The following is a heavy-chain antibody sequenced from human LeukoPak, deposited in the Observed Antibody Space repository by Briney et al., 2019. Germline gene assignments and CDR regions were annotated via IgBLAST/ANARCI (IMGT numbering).Heavy chain of an antibody. CDR2: INHSGST. V-gene: IGHV4-34*01. J-gene: IGHJ4*02. D-gene: IGHD3-22*01. CDR1: GGSFSGYY. CDR3: ARSYYDSSGYYYQFWYFDY. Sequence: SETLSLTCAVYGGSFSGYYWSWIRQPPGKGLEWIGEINHSGSTNYNPSLKSRVTISVDTSKNQFSLKLSSVTAADTAVYYCARSYYDSSGYYYQFWYFDYWGQGTLVTVSS.